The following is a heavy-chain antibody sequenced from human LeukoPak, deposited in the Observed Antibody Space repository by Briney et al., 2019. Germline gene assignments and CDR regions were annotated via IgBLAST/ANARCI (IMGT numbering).Heavy chain of an antibody. CDR3: AKASRLLHGSGSYPGYFDY. Sequence: GGSLRLPCAASGFTFSSYAMSWVRQAPGKGLEWVSSISGSGDSTYYADSVKGRFTNSRDNSKNTLYLQMNSLRAEDTAVYYCAKASRLLHGSGSYPGYFDYWGQGTLVTVSS. V-gene: IGHV3-23*01. J-gene: IGHJ4*02. CDR2: ISGSGDST. D-gene: IGHD3-10*01. CDR1: GFTFSSYA.